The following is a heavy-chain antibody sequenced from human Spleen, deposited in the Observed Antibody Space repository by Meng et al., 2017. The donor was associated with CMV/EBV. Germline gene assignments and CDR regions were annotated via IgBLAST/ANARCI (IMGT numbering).Heavy chain of an antibody. V-gene: IGHV1-2*06. CDR3: ARVIAVAGTAPFDF. CDR1: GGTFSSYG. J-gene: IGHJ4*02. Sequence: ASVKVSCKASGGTFSSYGISWVRQAPGQGLEWMGRINPNTGVTNYAQKFQGRVSMTRDTSISTAYMELGRLRSDDTAIYYCARVIAVAGTAPFDFWGQGTLVTVSS. CDR2: INPNTGVT. D-gene: IGHD6-19*01.